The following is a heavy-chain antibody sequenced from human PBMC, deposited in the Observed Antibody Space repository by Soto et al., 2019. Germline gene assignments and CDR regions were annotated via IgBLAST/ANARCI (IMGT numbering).Heavy chain of an antibody. Sequence: SETLSLTCTVSGGSITSSYWSWIRRPPGKGLEWIAYNYDTGISGYTPSTSYNPSLKSRVPMSVDTSKSQFSLKLTSVTAADTAVYYCARGEDAFFYYGLDVWGQGITVTVS. V-gene: IGHV4-59*01. CDR1: GGSITSSY. CDR2: NYDTGISGYTPST. J-gene: IGHJ6*02. CDR3: ARGEDAFFYYGLDV.